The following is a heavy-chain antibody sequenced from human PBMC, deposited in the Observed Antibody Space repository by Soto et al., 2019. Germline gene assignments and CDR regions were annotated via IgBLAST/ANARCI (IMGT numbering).Heavy chain of an antibody. J-gene: IGHJ4*02. CDR1: GFTFSSYG. D-gene: IGHD1-20*01. CDR2: ISYDGSNK. V-gene: IGHV3-30*18. CDR3: AKKSDPPSITGTHFDY. Sequence: PGGSLRLSCAASGFTFSSYGMHWVRQAPGKGLEWVAVISYDGSNKYYADSVKGRFTISRDNSKNTLYLQMNSLRAEDTAVYYCAKKSDPPSITGTHFDYWGQGTLVTVSS.